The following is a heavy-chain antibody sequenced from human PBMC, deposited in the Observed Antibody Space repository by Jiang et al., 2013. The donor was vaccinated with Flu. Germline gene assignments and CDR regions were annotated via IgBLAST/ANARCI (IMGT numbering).Heavy chain of an antibody. CDR1: GFTFSSYW. Sequence: VQLLESGGGLVQPGGSLRLSCAASGFTFSSYWMSWVRQAPGKGLEWVANIKQDGSEKYYVDSVKGRFTISRDNAKNSLYLQMNSLRAEDTAVYYCAREPIIRARPFFWFDPWGQGTLVTVSS. V-gene: IGHV3-7*01. CDR3: AREPIIRARPFFWFDP. CDR2: IKQDGSEK. D-gene: IGHD6-6*01. J-gene: IGHJ5*02.